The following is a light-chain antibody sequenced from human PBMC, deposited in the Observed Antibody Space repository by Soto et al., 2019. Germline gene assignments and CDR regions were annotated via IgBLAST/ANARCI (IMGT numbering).Light chain of an antibody. CDR2: GAS. J-gene: IGKJ2*01. V-gene: IGKV3-20*01. Sequence: EIVLTQSPGTLSLSPGERATLSCRASESVSSTSLAWYQQKPGQAPRLLIYGASSRATGIPDRFSGSGSGTDFTLTIRRLEPEDFAVYYCQQYGASPYTFGQGTKLETK. CDR3: QQYGASPYT. CDR1: ESVSSTS.